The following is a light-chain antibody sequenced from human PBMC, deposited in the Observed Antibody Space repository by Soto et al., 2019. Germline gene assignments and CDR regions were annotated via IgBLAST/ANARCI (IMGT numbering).Light chain of an antibody. V-gene: IGKV3-20*01. CDR1: QSVSGSD. J-gene: IGKJ1*01. CDR3: HQYGISPPT. CDR2: GVS. Sequence: EVVLTQSPGTLSLSPGERATLSCGASQSVSGSDLAWYQQKPGQAPRLLISGVSNRATGTPDRFSGSGSGTDFTLTISSLEPEDFAVFYCHQYGISPPTFGPGTKV.